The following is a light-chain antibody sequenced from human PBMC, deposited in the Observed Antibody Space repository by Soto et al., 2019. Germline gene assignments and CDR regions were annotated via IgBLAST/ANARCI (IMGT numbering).Light chain of an antibody. CDR2: EDD. CDR1: SGDVGYYTL. J-gene: IGLJ7*01. Sequence: QSVLPQPAAVSGSPGQSITISCTGGSGDVGYYTLVSWYQQHHAKAPKLIIYEDDKRPSGASNRFSGSKTGDKASLTISGHQSEDKSSYYRCSYLGRTSVFGEGTQLTVL. CDR3: CSYLGRTSV. V-gene: IGLV2-23*01.